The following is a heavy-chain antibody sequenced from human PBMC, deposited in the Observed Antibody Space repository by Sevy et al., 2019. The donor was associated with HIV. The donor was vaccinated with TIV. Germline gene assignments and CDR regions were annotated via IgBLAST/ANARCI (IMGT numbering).Heavy chain of an antibody. CDR2: IWYDGSNK. CDR3: ARSKEDYYYYYGMDV. J-gene: IGHJ6*02. V-gene: IGHV3-33*01. Sequence: GGSLRLSCAASGFTFSSYGMHWVRQAPGKGLEWVAVIWYDGSNKYYAYSVKGRFTISRDNSKNTLYLQMNSLRAEDTAVYYCARSKEDYYYYYGMDVWGQGTTVTVSS. CDR1: GFTFSSYG.